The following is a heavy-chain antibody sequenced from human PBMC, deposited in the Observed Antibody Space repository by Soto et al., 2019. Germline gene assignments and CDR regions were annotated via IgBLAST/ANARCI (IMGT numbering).Heavy chain of an antibody. CDR1: GFTFSTYA. CDR2: ISASGGDT. V-gene: IGHV3-23*01. J-gene: IGHJ5*02. D-gene: IGHD1-1*01. CDR3: ARRPTARAS. Sequence: EAQMLESGGGTVQPGGSLRLSCAASGFTFSTYAVAWVRQSPGKGLEWVSSISASGGDTWYADSVKGPFTISRDNSKNTLYLQMNGLSAEDTAVYYCARRPTARASWGQGTLVTVSS.